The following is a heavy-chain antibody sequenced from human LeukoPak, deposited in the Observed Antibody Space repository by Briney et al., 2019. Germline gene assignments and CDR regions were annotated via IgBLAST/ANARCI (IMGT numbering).Heavy chain of an antibody. CDR3: ARDKAAAGTGWFDP. CDR2: IKQDGSEK. V-gene: IGHV3-7*01. D-gene: IGHD6-13*01. J-gene: IGHJ5*02. Sequence: AGGSLRLSCAASGFTFSSYWMSWVRQAPGKGLEWVANIKQDGSEKYYVDSVKGRFTISRDNAKNSLYLQMNSLRAEDTAVYYCARDKAAAGTGWFDPWGQGTLVTVPS. CDR1: GFTFSSYW.